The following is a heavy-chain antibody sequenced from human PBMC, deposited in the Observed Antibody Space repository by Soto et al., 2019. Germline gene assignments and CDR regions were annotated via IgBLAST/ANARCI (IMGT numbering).Heavy chain of an antibody. CDR1: GVSISNSSYY. CDR3: ARHGSN. J-gene: IGHJ4*02. Sequence: QLQLQESGPGLVKPSETLSLTCTVSGVSISNSSYYCGWIRRPPGKGLEWIVTSYYSGITYYNPSLKSRVTISVDTSKNQFSLKLTSVTAADTAVYYCARHGSNWGQGTLVTVSS. CDR2: SYYSGIT. V-gene: IGHV4-39*01.